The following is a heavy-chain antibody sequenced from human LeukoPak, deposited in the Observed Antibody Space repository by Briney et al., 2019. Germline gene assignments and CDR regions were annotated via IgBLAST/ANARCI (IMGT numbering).Heavy chain of an antibody. CDR2: ISYDGSNK. Sequence: EGPQRLSCGASGFTFSSYAMHWVRQAPGKGLEWVAVISYDGSNKYYADSVKGRFTISRDNSKNTLYLQMNSLRAEDTAVYYCARDASADLYYDSSGSNEGGWFDPWGQGTLVTVSS. CDR1: GFTFSSYA. CDR3: ARDASADLYYDSSGSNEGGWFDP. V-gene: IGHV3-30*04. J-gene: IGHJ5*02. D-gene: IGHD3-22*01.